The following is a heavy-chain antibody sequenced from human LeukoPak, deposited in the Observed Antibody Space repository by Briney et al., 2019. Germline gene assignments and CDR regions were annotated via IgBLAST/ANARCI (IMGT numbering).Heavy chain of an antibody. J-gene: IGHJ4*02. CDR1: GFPSSTYA. CDR3: AKSLGVGGYTRYKGFDQ. Sequence: GGSLRLSCAASGFPSSTYAMSWVRQAPGKGLEWVSSISGSDGSSHYADFVKGRFTISRDNSKNTLHLQMNSLRAEDTAVYYCAKSLGVGGYTRYKGFDQWGQGTLVTVSS. CDR2: ISGSDGSS. D-gene: IGHD3-16*02. V-gene: IGHV3-23*01.